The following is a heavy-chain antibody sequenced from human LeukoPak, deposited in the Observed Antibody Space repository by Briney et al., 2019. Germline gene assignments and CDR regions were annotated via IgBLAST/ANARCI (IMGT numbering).Heavy chain of an antibody. J-gene: IGHJ2*01. CDR2: ISAYNGNT. CDR3: ARDTTYYDFWSGYYPGDFDL. CDR1: GYTFTSYG. V-gene: IGHV1-18*01. D-gene: IGHD3-3*01. Sequence: GASVKVSCKASGYTFTSYGISWVRQAPGQGLEWMGWISAYNGNTNYAQKLQGRVTMTTDTSTSTAYMELRSLRSGDTAVYYCARDTTYYDFWSGYYPGDFDLWGRGTLVTVSS.